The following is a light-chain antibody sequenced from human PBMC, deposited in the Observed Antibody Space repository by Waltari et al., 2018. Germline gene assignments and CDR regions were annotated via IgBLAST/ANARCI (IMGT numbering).Light chain of an antibody. CDR3: SSLTSSSTYV. CDR2: EAS. Sequence: QSALTQPASVSGSPGQSITISCTGTSSDIGTFNYVSWYQQHPGKAPKLMIFEASNRPSGVSNRFSAAKSGNTASLTISGLQAEDEADYYCSSLTSSSTYVFGTGTKVTVL. J-gene: IGLJ1*01. V-gene: IGLV2-14*01. CDR1: SSDIGTFNY.